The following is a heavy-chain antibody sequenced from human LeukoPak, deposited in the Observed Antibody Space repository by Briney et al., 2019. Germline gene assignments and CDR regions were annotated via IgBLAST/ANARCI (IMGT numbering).Heavy chain of an antibody. Sequence: SETLSLTCTVSGGSISSRGYYWGWIRQPPGKGLEWIGSIYYNGSTYYNPSLKSRVTISVDTPKNRFSLKLSSVAAADTAVVYCRRSRFESSSGYGMDIWGQGATVTVSS. V-gene: IGHV4-39*01. CDR2: IYYNGST. D-gene: IGHD3-22*01. CDR3: RRSRFESSSGYGMDI. CDR1: GGSISSRGYY. J-gene: IGHJ6*02.